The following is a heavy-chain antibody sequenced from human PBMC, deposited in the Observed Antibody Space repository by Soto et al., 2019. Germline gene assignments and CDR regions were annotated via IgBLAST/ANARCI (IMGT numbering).Heavy chain of an antibody. CDR3: ARDKQQLDPLGY. CDR1: GFTFSSYS. J-gene: IGHJ4*02. D-gene: IGHD6-13*01. CDR2: ISSSSSYI. V-gene: IGHV3-21*01. Sequence: GGSLRLSCAASGFTFSSYSMNWVRQAPGKGLEWVSSISSSSSYIYYADSVKGRFTISRDNAKNSLYLQMNSLRAEDTAVYYCARDKQQLDPLGYWGQGTLVTVSS.